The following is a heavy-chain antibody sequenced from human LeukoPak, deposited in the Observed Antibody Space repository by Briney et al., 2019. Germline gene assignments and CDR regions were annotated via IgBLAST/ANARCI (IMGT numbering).Heavy chain of an antibody. CDR1: GFTFSSYA. D-gene: IGHD4-23*01. Sequence: GGSLRLSCAASGFTFSSYAMSWVRQAPGKGLEWVSIVSGSGGSTHYADSVEGRFTISRDNSKNTLSLQMNSLRAEDTALYYCARERWFTTAFDYWGQGTLVTVSS. V-gene: IGHV3-23*01. CDR3: ARERWFTTAFDY. CDR2: VSGSGGST. J-gene: IGHJ4*02.